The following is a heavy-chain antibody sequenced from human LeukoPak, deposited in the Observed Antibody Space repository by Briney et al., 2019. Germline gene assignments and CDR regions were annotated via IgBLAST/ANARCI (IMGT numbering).Heavy chain of an antibody. D-gene: IGHD3-3*01. V-gene: IGHV5-51*01. Sequence: GASLEISWQGSGSIFTSYWIGWVRPLPGKGREWMGIIYPGDSDTRYSPSFQVQVTTSADKSISTAYLQWSSLKASDTAMYYCARYYYDFWSGNPWYFDYWGQGTLVTVSS. CDR1: GSIFTSYW. CDR2: IYPGDSDT. J-gene: IGHJ4*02. CDR3: ARYYYDFWSGNPWYFDY.